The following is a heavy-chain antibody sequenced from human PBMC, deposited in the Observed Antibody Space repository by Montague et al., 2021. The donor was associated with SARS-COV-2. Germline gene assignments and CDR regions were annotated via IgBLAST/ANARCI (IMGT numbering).Heavy chain of an antibody. CDR2: TYYRYKWYN. Sequence: CAISGDSVSSNRAAWRWIRQSPPRGLEWLGRTYYRYKWYNDYAVSVKSRVIINPDTSNNRISLQLNSVTPEDTAVYYCARAYCGGDCYFYWYFDLWGRGTLVTVSS. J-gene: IGHJ2*01. CDR1: GDSVSSNRAA. D-gene: IGHD2-21*02. CDR3: ARAYCGGDCYFYWYFDL. V-gene: IGHV6-1*01.